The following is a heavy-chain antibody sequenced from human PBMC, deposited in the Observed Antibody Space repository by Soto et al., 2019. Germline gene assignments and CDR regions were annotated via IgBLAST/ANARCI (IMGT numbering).Heavy chain of an antibody. CDR2: IYYSGST. V-gene: IGHV4-39*01. CDR1: GGSISSSSYY. Sequence: QLQLQESGPGLVKPSETLYLTCTVSGGSISSSSYYWGWIRQPPGKGLEWIGSIYYSGSTYYNPSLKSRVTISVDTSKNQFSLKLRSVTAADTAVYYCARTPREQAYCGGDCSYSFDYWGQGTLVTVSS. D-gene: IGHD2-21*01. J-gene: IGHJ4*02. CDR3: ARTPREQAYCGGDCSYSFDY.